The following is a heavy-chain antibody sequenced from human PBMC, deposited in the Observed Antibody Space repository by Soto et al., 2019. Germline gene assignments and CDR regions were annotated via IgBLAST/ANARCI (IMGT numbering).Heavy chain of an antibody. Sequence: EVQVVESGGGLVKPGGSLRLSCVFSGFTFSTYTMNWVRQAPGKGLEWVSSINGRSNYVYYADSVKGRFTISRDNAKNPLYLKMNRLRPEDPAFYYCAREAGVVGSSPAFDPWGRETLVTVS. J-gene: IGHJ5*02. CDR2: INGRSNYV. D-gene: IGHD1-26*01. CDR1: GFTFSTYT. V-gene: IGHV3-21*01. CDR3: AREAGVVGSSPAFDP.